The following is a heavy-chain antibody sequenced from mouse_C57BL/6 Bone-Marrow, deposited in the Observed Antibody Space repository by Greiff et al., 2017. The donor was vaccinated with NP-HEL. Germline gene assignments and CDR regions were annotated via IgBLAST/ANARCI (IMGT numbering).Heavy chain of an antibody. V-gene: IGHV14-4*01. Sequence: VQLQQSGAELVRPGASVKLSCTASGFNIKDDYMHWVEQRPEQGLEWIGWIDPENGDTEYASKFQGKATITADTSSNTAYLQLSSLTSEDTAVYYCTTNYGSSYDFDYWGQGTTLTVSS. CDR3: TTNYGSSYDFDY. J-gene: IGHJ2*01. D-gene: IGHD1-1*01. CDR2: IDPENGDT. CDR1: GFNIKDDY.